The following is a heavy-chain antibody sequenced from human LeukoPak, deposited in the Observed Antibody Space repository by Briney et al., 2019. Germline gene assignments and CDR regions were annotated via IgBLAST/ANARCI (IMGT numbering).Heavy chain of an antibody. D-gene: IGHD3-10*01. CDR2: IYYSGST. CDR3: AHLSLGLWFGKGRRDIDY. Sequence: SETLSLTCTVSGGSVSSGSYYWSWIRQPPGKGLEWIGYIYYSGSTNYNPSLKSRVTISVDTSKNQFSLKLTSVTAEDTAVYYCAHLSLGLWFGKGRRDIDYWGQGTLVTVSS. V-gene: IGHV4-61*01. CDR1: GGSVSSGSYY. J-gene: IGHJ4*02.